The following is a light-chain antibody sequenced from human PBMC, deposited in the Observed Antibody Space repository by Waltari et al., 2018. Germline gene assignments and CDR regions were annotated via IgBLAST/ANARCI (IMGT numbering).Light chain of an antibody. Sequence: QAAPTQPPSVSGSPGQSVTISCTGTSSDIGYYNAVSWYQQNPGKAPKLMCYEVSKRPSGVSDRFSGSKSGNTASLTISGLQAEDEADYYCSSYAGSNTYIFGAGTRLTVL. J-gene: IGLJ1*01. CDR1: SSDIGYYNA. V-gene: IGLV2-11*01. CDR2: EVS. CDR3: SSYAGSNTYI.